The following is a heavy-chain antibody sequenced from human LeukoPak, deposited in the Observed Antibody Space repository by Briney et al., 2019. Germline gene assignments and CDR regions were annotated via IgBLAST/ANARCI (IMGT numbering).Heavy chain of an antibody. Sequence: GGSLRLSCAASGFTFSSYAMSWVRQAPGKGLEWVSAISGSGGSTYYADSVKGRFTISRDNSKNTLYLQINSLRAEDTAVYYCAKGPRVIGYNWFDPWGQGTLVTVSS. D-gene: IGHD3-22*01. J-gene: IGHJ5*02. V-gene: IGHV3-23*01. CDR3: AKGPRVIGYNWFDP. CDR2: ISGSGGST. CDR1: GFTFSSYA.